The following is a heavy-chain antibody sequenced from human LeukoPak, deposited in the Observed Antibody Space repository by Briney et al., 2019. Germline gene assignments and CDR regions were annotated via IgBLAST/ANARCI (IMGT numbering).Heavy chain of an antibody. D-gene: IGHD1-26*01. CDR1: GFTFSSYS. J-gene: IGHJ3*02. Sequence: GGSLRLSCAASGFTFSSYSMNWVRQAPGKGLEWVSYISSSSSTIYYADSVKGRFTISRDNAKNSLYLQMNSLRAEDTAVYYCARARVGADDAFDIWGQGTMVTVSS. CDR2: ISSSSSTI. CDR3: ARARVGADDAFDI. V-gene: IGHV3-48*04.